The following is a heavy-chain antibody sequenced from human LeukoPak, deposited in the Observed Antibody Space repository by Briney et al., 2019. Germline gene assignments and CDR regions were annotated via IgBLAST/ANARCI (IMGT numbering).Heavy chain of an antibody. Sequence: SETLSLTCTVSGGSISSYYWSWLRQPPGKGLEWIGYIYYSGSTNYNPSLKSRVTISVDTSKNQFSLKLSSVTAADTAVYYCARQGGYSYGSLDYWGQGTLDTVSS. CDR2: IYYSGST. D-gene: IGHD5-18*01. V-gene: IGHV4-59*08. CDR1: GGSISSYY. CDR3: ARQGGYSYGSLDY. J-gene: IGHJ4*02.